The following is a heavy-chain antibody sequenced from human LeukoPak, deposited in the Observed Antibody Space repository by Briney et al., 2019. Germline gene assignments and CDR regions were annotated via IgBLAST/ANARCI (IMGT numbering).Heavy chain of an antibody. V-gene: IGHV1-69*06. Sequence: SVKVSCKASGNTLSNYGISWVRQAPGQGLEWIGGIIPIFGTANYAQKFQGRVTITADKSTSTAYMELSSLRSEDTAVYYCARAVGGHWGQGTLVTVSS. CDR1: GNTLSNYG. D-gene: IGHD1-26*01. J-gene: IGHJ4*02. CDR3: ARAVGGH. CDR2: IIPIFGTA.